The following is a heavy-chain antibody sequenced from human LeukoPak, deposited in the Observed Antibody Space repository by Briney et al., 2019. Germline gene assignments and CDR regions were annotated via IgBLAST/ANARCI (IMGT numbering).Heavy chain of an antibody. Sequence: GESLKISCKGSGSSLTSYWIGWVRQLPGKGLEWMGIIYPGDSDTRYSPSFQGQVTISADKSISTAYLQWSSLKASDTAMYYCARRNNYGSVDYFDYWGQGTLVTVSS. CDR2: IYPGDSDT. D-gene: IGHD3-10*01. CDR1: GSSLTSYW. V-gene: IGHV5-51*01. CDR3: ARRNNYGSVDYFDY. J-gene: IGHJ4*02.